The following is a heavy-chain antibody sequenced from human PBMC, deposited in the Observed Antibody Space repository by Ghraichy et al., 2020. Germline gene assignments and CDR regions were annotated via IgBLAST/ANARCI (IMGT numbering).Heavy chain of an antibody. V-gene: IGHV4-59*01. J-gene: IGHJ3*02. Sequence: SETLSLTCTVSGGSISSYYWSWIRQPPGKGLEWIGYIYYSGSTNYNPSLKSRVTISVDTSKNQFSLKLSSVTAADTAVYYCAREGGGRWLQKPWGAFDIWGQGTMVTVSS. CDR2: IYYSGST. CDR3: AREGGGRWLQKPWGAFDI. D-gene: IGHD5-24*01. CDR1: GGSISSYY.